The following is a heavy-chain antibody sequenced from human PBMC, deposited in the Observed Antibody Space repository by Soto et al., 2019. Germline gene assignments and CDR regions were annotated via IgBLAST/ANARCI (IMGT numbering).Heavy chain of an antibody. CDR1: GGSISSGGHY. Sequence: QAELQESGPGLVKPSQTLSLTCTVSGGSISSGGHYWSWIRQHPGKGLEWIGYIYYSGSTYYNPSLKSRVTISLDTSQNQFSLRLTSVTAADTAVYYCARDGRVQYFHMDVWGKGTTVTVSS. D-gene: IGHD1-26*01. CDR3: ARDGRVQYFHMDV. V-gene: IGHV4-31*03. J-gene: IGHJ6*03. CDR2: IYYSGST.